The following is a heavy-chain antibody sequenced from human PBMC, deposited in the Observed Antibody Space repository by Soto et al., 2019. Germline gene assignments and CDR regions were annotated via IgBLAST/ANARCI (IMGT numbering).Heavy chain of an antibody. V-gene: IGHV3-23*01. J-gene: IGHJ4*02. D-gene: IGHD2-2*01. CDR3: AKNSPAPDY. CDR2: ISGSGGRT. CDR1: GFSFISYA. Sequence: VGSLRLSCATSGFSFISYAMILVRQAPGKGLEWVCAISGSGGRTYYADSVKGRFTISRDNSKNTLSLQMNSLRAEDTAIYYCAKNSPAPDYWGQGTLVTVSS.